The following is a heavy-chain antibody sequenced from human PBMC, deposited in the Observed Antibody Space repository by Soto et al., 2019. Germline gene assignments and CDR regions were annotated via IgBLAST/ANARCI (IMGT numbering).Heavy chain of an antibody. CDR3: ARDYYGMDV. Sequence: SETLSLTCTVSGGSISSGGYSWTWIRQSPGKGLEWIGYTYQSGSAYYNPSLKSRVTISVDRSKNQFSLNLTSVNAADTAVYYCARDYYGMDVWGQGTTVTVSS. CDR1: GGSISSGGYS. V-gene: IGHV4-30-2*06. J-gene: IGHJ6*02. CDR2: TYQSGSA.